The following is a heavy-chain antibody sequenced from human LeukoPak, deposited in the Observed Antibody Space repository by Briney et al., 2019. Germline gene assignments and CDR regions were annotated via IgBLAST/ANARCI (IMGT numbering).Heavy chain of an antibody. CDR1: GYTFTSYG. D-gene: IGHD6-13*01. V-gene: IGHV1-18*01. J-gene: IGHJ4*02. CDR2: ISAYNGNT. Sequence: ASVKVSCKASGYTFTSYGISWARQAPGQGLEWMGWISAYNGNTNYAQKLQGRVTMTTDTSTSTAYMELRSLRSDDTAVYYCARESSSWYGRRRKVFDYWGQGTLVTVSS. CDR3: ARESSSWYGRRRKVFDY.